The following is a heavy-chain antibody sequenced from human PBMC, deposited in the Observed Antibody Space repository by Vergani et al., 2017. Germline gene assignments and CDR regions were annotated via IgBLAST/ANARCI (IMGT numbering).Heavy chain of an antibody. CDR3: TTYPETRFLEWRYRDY. CDR2: ISGSGGST. CDR1: GFTFSSYA. D-gene: IGHD3-3*01. Sequence: EVQLLESGGGLVQPGGSLRLSCAASGFTFSSYAMSWVRQAPGKGLEWVSAISGSGGSTYYADSVKGRFTISRDNSKNTLYLQMNSLRAEDTAVYYCTTYPETRFLEWRYRDYWGQGTLVTVSS. V-gene: IGHV3-23*01. J-gene: IGHJ4*02.